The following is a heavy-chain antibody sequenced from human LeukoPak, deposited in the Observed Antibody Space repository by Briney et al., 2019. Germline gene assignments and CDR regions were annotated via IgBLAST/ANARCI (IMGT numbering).Heavy chain of an antibody. CDR3: ARGLLTRAERPRYYYYMDV. CDR2: IILIFGTA. CDR1: GGTFSSYA. D-gene: IGHD7-27*01. V-gene: IGHV1-69*01. Sequence: ASVEVSCKASGGTFSSYAISWVRQAPGQGLEWMGGIILIFGTATYAQKFQGRVTITEDESTSTAYLELSSLRSEDTAVYYCARGLLTRAERPRYYYYMDVWGKGTTVTVSS. J-gene: IGHJ6*03.